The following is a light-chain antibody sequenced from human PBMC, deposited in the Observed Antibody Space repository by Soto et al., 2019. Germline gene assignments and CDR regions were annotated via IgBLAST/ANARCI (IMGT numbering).Light chain of an antibody. Sequence: EIVMTQSPPTLSMSPGERATLSCRASQSVSSNLAWYQQKPGQAPRLLIYGASTRATGIPARFSGSGSGTVFSLTISSLQSEDFAVYYCQQYNNWPTLYTFGQGTKLEIK. V-gene: IGKV3-15*01. CDR1: QSVSSN. CDR3: QQYNNWPTLYT. CDR2: GAS. J-gene: IGKJ2*01.